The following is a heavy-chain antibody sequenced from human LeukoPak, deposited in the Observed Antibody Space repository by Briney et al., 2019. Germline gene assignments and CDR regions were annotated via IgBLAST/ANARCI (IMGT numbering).Heavy chain of an antibody. CDR2: IYYSGST. CDR3: VRDRGSGYPALFDY. Sequence: SETLSLTCTVSGGSISSSSYSWSWIRQPPGKGLEWIGYIYYSGSTYYNPSLKSRVTISVDTSKNQFSLKLSSVTAADTAVYYCVRDRGSGYPALFDYWGQGTLVTVSS. CDR1: GGSISSSSYS. D-gene: IGHD3-3*01. J-gene: IGHJ4*02. V-gene: IGHV4-61*01.